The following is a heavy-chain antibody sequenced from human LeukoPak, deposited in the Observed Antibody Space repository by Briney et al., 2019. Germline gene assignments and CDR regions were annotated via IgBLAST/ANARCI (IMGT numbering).Heavy chain of an antibody. V-gene: IGHV4-39*07. Sequence: PSETLSLTCSVSGGSISSTTYYWGWIRQPPGKGLEWIGSISYSGSTNYNPSLKSRVTISVDTSKNQFSLKLSSVTAADTAVYYCARRRYDASGYYPSRGRYFDYWGQGTLATVSS. D-gene: IGHD3-22*01. CDR3: ARRRYDASGYYPSRGRYFDY. J-gene: IGHJ4*02. CDR1: GGSISSTTYY. CDR2: ISYSGST.